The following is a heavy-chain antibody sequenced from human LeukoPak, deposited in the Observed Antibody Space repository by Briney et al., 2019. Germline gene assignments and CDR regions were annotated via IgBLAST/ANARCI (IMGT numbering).Heavy chain of an antibody. CDR1: GFTFSNYT. CDR3: AKKGAVTATGYFDY. CDR2: ITNSGGGT. Sequence: GVSLRLSCAASGFTFSNYTMSWVRQAPGKGLEWVSGITNSGGGTFYADSVKGRFTISRDNSKNTLYLQMNNLRAEDTAIYYCAKKGAVTATGYFDYWGQGTLVTVSS. V-gene: IGHV3-23*01. D-gene: IGHD2-21*02. J-gene: IGHJ4*02.